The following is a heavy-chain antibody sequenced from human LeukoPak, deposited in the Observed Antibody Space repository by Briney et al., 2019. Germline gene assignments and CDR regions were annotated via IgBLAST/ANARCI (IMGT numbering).Heavy chain of an antibody. CDR1: GGTFSSYA. Sequence: SVKVSCKASGGTFSSYAISWVRQAPEQGLEWMGGIIPIFGTANYAQKFQGRVTITADESTSTAYMELSSLRSEDTAVYYCARGNGDYFHYFDYWGQGTLVTVSS. CDR2: IIPIFGTA. CDR3: ARGNGDYFHYFDY. J-gene: IGHJ4*02. D-gene: IGHD4-17*01. V-gene: IGHV1-69*13.